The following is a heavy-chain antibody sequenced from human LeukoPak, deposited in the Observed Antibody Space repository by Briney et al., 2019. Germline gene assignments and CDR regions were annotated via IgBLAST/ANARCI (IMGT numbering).Heavy chain of an antibody. Sequence: GGSLRLSCAASGFTFSSYAMSWIRQAPGKGLEWVSAISGSGGSTYYADSVKGRFTISRDNSKNTLYLQMNSLRAEDTAVYYCAKGSGGTPRYSLPDYWGQGTLVTVSS. CDR2: ISGSGGST. CDR1: GFTFSSYA. V-gene: IGHV3-23*01. D-gene: IGHD2-2*02. CDR3: AKGSGGTPRYSLPDY. J-gene: IGHJ4*02.